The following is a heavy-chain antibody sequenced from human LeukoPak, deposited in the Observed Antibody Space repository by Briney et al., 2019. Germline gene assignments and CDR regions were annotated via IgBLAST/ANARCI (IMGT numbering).Heavy chain of an antibody. CDR3: ARDHTVAGIVFDY. Sequence: GGSLRLSCAASGFTFSNYWMNWVRQAPGKGLEWVANIKRDGSEKYYVDSVKGRFTISRDNAENSLYLQMNSLRAEDTAVYYCARDHTVAGIVFDYWGQGTLVTVSS. D-gene: IGHD6-19*01. CDR2: IKRDGSEK. CDR1: GFTFSNYW. V-gene: IGHV3-7*01. J-gene: IGHJ4*02.